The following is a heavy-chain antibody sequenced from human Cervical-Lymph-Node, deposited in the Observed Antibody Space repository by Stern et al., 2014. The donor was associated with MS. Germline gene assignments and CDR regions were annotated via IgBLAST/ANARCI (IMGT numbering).Heavy chain of an antibody. CDR1: GFTLSRYW. J-gene: IGHJ4*02. CDR3: ARDVQGDGNYNLDH. CDR2: MNNDGTTT. D-gene: IGHD1-1*01. V-gene: IGHV3-74*01. Sequence: EVQLVESGGGLVQPGGALRLSCAASGFTLSRYWMHWVRQAPGKGLVWLSRMNNDGTTTNYADSVKGRFTISRDNAKNMVYLQVNSLRVDDTAVYYCARDVQGDGNYNLDHWGQGTLVTVSS.